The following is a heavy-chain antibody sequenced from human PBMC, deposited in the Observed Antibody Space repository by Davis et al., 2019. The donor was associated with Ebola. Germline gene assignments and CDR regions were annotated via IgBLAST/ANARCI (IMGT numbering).Heavy chain of an antibody. CDR1: GFTFTSYW. J-gene: IGHJ4*02. D-gene: IGHD3-22*01. CDR2: INSAGSST. CDR3: AKSFLESGFLYYYDSSGSVD. Sequence: GESLKISCAASGFTFTSYWMHWVRQAPGKGLVWVSRINSAGSSTSYADSVKGRFTISRDNSKNTLYLQMNSLRAEDTAVYYCAKSFLESGFLYYYDSSGSVDWGQGALVTVSS. V-gene: IGHV3-74*01.